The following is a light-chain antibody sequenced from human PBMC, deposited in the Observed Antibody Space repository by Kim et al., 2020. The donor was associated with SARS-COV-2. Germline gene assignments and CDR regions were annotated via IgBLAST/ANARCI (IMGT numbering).Light chain of an antibody. Sequence: PGERATLSCRASQSVSSSYLAWYQQKPGQAPRLLIYGASSRATGTPDRFSGSGSGTDFTLTITRLEPEDFAVYYCQQYGSSPPFAFGQGTKLEI. J-gene: IGKJ2*01. CDR3: QQYGSSPPFA. V-gene: IGKV3-20*01. CDR2: GAS. CDR1: QSVSSSY.